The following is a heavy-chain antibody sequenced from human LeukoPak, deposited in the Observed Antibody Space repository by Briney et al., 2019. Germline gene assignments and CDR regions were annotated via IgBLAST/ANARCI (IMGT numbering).Heavy chain of an antibody. D-gene: IGHD3-3*01. CDR2: IYYSGST. CDR3: LNGVYDFWSGYYLDYYFDY. CDR1: GGSFSSSSYY. J-gene: IGHJ4*02. V-gene: IGHV4-39*01. Sequence: SETLSLTCTVSGGSFSSSSYYWGWIRQPPGKGLEWIGSIYYSGSTYYNPSLKSRVTISVDTSKNQFSLKLSSVTAADTAVYYCLNGVYDFWSGYYLDYYFDYWGQGTLVTVSS.